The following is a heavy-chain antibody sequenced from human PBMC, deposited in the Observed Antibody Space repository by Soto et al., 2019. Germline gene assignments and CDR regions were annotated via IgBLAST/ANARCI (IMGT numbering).Heavy chain of an antibody. V-gene: IGHV3-53*01. CDR2: IYSGGST. J-gene: IGHJ4*02. Sequence: EVQLVESGGGLIQPGGSLRLSCAASGFTVSNNYMRWVRQAPGKGLEWVSLIYSGGSTHYADSVKGRLTISRDNSKNTLYLQMNSLRVEDTAVYYCARDPPGIAASGGGGWGQGTLVTVSS. D-gene: IGHD6-13*01. CDR3: ARDPPGIAASGGGG. CDR1: GFTVSNNY.